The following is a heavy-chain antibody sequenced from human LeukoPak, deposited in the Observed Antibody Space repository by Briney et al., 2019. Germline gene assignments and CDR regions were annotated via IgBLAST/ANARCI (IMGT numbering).Heavy chain of an antibody. J-gene: IGHJ3*02. V-gene: IGHV3-74*01. D-gene: IGHD1-14*01. CDR3: AKDIERGLGINAFDT. CDR1: GFTFSTYW. Sequence: PGGSLRLSCAASGFTFSTYWMHWVRQAPGRGLVWVSRIKSDASTTSYADSVKGRFTISRDNAKNSLYLQMNSLRAEDTALYYCAKDIERGLGINAFDTWGQGTMVTVSS. CDR2: IKSDASTT.